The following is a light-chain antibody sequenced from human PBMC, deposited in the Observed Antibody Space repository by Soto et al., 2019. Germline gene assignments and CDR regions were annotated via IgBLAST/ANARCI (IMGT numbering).Light chain of an antibody. J-gene: IGKJ1*01. CDR1: QSISSY. CDR3: QQSYSRVT. V-gene: IGKV1-39*01. CDR2: AAS. Sequence: DIQMTQSPSSLSASVGDGVTITCRASQSISSYVSWYQQKPGKAPKLLIYAASRLQSGVPSRFSGSRSGTDFTLTISSLQPEDFATYYCQQSYSRVTFGQGTKVDIK.